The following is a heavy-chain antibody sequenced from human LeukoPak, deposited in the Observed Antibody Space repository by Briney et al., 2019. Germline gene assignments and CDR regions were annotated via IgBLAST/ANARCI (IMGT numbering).Heavy chain of an antibody. V-gene: IGHV3-9*01. D-gene: IGHD3-22*01. CDR1: GFTFDDYA. Sequence: PGRSLRLSCAASGFTFDDYAMHWVRQAPGKGLEWVSGISWNSGSIGYADSVKGRFTISRDNVKDSLYLQMNSLRAEDTALYYFAKALRYYDSSGYYHWYFDLWGRGTLVTVSS. J-gene: IGHJ2*01. CDR3: AKALRYYDSSGYYHWYFDL. CDR2: ISWNSGSI.